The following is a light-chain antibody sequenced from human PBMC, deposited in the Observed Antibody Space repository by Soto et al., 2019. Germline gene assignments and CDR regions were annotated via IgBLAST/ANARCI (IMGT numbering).Light chain of an antibody. J-gene: IGLJ1*01. Sequence: QSALTQPPSVSGSPGQSVTISCTGTSSDFGSYNRVSWYQRPPGTGPKLMIYEVSNRPSGVPDRFSGSKSGNTASLTISGLQAEDEAEYYCSLYTIGSTYVFGSGTKVTVL. CDR3: SLYTIGSTYV. CDR1: SSDFGSYNR. CDR2: EVS. V-gene: IGLV2-18*01.